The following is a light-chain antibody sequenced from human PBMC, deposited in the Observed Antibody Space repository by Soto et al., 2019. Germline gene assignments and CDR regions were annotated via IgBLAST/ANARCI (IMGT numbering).Light chain of an antibody. CDR2: DVS. V-gene: IGLV2-14*03. CDR3: SSYRGSRTTHYV. Sequence: QSALTQPASLSGSPGQSITISCTGTSSDVGGYNYVSWYQQHPDKAPKLMIHDVSNRPSGVSNRLSGSKSGNTASRTISGLQAEDEADYYCSSYRGSRTTHYVFATGTKLTVL. CDR1: SSDVGGYNY. J-gene: IGLJ1*01.